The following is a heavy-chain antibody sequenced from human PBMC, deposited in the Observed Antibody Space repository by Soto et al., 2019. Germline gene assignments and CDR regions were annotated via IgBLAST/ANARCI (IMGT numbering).Heavy chain of an antibody. CDR2: IYYSGST. CDR3: ARRRGGWFDP. CDR1: GGSISSYY. J-gene: IGHJ5*02. Sequence: SETLSLTCTGSGGSISSYYWSWIRQPPGKGLEWIGYIYYSGSTNYNPSLKSRVTISVDTSKNQFSLKLSSVTAADTAVYYCARRRGGWFDPWGQGTLVTVSS. V-gene: IGHV4-59*08. D-gene: IGHD3-10*01.